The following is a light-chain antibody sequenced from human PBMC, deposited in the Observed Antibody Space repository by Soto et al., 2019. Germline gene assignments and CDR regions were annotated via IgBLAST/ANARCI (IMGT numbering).Light chain of an antibody. V-gene: IGLV2-23*02. CDR2: EVS. J-gene: IGLJ2*01. Sequence: QSALTQPASVSGSPGKSITISCTGTSSDVGSYNLVSWYQQHPGKAPKLMIYEVSKRPSGVSNRFSGSKSGNTASLTISGIQAEDESDYYYCSYEGSSTYVGFGGGTKLTVL. CDR1: SSDVGSYNL. CDR3: CSYEGSSTYVG.